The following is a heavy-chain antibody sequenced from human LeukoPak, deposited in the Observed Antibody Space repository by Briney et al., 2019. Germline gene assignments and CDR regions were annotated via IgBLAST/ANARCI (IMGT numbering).Heavy chain of an antibody. CDR2: ISTYNGNT. Sequence: ASVKVSCKASGYTFTSNGISWVRQAPGQGLEWVGWISTYNGNTNYAQKFQGRVTITADESTSTAYMELSSLRSEDTAVYYCAKTAVAGPRGQYYYMDVWGKGTTVTVSS. V-gene: IGHV1-18*01. D-gene: IGHD6-19*01. CDR3: AKTAVAGPRGQYYYMDV. CDR1: GYTFTSNG. J-gene: IGHJ6*03.